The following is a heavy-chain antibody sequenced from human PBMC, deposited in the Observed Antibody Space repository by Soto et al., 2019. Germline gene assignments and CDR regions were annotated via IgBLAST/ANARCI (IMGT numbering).Heavy chain of an antibody. D-gene: IGHD5-18*01. Sequence: DVQLVESGGGLIQPGESLRLSCAASGFSVSDSYMSWVRQAPGKGLEWVSIVYAGGETYYADSLNGRFTISRDSSNNILYLQMNNLRAEDTAVYYCARDSISYGPGVNDYWGQGTLVTVSS. CDR3: ARDSISYGPGVNDY. V-gene: IGHV3-53*01. J-gene: IGHJ4*02. CDR1: GFSVSDSY. CDR2: VYAGGET.